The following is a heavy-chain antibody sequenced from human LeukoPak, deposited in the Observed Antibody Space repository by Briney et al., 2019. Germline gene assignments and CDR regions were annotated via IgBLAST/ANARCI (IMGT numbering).Heavy chain of an antibody. D-gene: IGHD3-10*01. CDR1: GFSFSPYS. Sequence: PGGSLRLSCAASGFSFSPYSMNWLRQAPGKGLEWVSYIDSSSGTIYYADSVRGRFTISGDNAKNSLYLQMNSLRAEDTAVYYCARDVSSGLYGSGSPDHLDYWGQGTLVTVSS. CDR2: IDSSSGTI. CDR3: ARDVSSGLYGSGSPDHLDY. V-gene: IGHV3-48*01. J-gene: IGHJ4*02.